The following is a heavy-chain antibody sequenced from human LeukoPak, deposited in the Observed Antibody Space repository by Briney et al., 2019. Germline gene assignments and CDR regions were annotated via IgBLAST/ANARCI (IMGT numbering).Heavy chain of an antibody. J-gene: IGHJ4*02. CDR1: GFTFSDYY. Sequence: GGSLRLSCAASGFTFSDYYMSWIRQAPGKGLGWVSYISSNSRYTNYADSVKGRFTISRDNAKNSLYLQMNSLRAEDTAVYFSAVPMGYSNPFDYWGQGTLVTVSS. CDR3: AVPMGYSNPFDY. D-gene: IGHD4-11*01. CDR2: ISSNSRYT. V-gene: IGHV3-11*03.